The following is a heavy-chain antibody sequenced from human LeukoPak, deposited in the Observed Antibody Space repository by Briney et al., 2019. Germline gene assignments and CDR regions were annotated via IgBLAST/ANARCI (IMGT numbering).Heavy chain of an antibody. CDR2: FDPEDGET. D-gene: IGHD6-6*01. J-gene: IGHJ6*03. Sequence: ASVKVSCKVSGYTLTELSMHWVRQAPGKGLEWMGGFDPEDGETIYAQKFQGRVTMTEDTSTDTAYMELSSLRSEDTAVYYCATVRLSAPDYYYYYMDVWGKGTTVTISS. V-gene: IGHV1-24*01. CDR3: ATVRLSAPDYYYYYMDV. CDR1: GYTLTELS.